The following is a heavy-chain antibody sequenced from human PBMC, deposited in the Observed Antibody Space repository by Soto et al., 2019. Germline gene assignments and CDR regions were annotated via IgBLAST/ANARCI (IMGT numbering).Heavy chain of an antibody. D-gene: IGHD6-19*01. Sequence: QVQLQESGPGLVRPSETLSLTCAVSGGSISSNNWWNWVRQPPGKGLEWIGEIFHTGTINYNPSLKSRVTISVDKSKNQFSLNLSYVTAEDTAVYYCAREEYSSGWYVFPSYFDYWGQGILVNVSS. CDR3: AREEYSSGWYVFPSYFDY. CDR2: IFHTGTI. J-gene: IGHJ4*02. CDR1: GGSISSNNW. V-gene: IGHV4-4*02.